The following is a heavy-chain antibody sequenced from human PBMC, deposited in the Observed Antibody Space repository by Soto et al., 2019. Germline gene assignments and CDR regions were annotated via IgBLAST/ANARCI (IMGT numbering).Heavy chain of an antibody. CDR3: ARDLLTGISVYYFDY. J-gene: IGHJ4*02. CDR2: ISCSGSST. Sequence: PGGSLRLSCAASGFTFSSYAMSWVRQAPGKGLEWVAAISCSGSSTYYADSVKGRFTISRDNSKNTLYLQMNSLRAEDTAVYYCARDLLTGISVYYFDYWGQGTLVTVSS. V-gene: IGHV3-23*01. CDR1: GFTFSSYA. D-gene: IGHD1-20*01.